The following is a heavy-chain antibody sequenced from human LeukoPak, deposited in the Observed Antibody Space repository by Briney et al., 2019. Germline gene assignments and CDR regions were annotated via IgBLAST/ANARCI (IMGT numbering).Heavy chain of an antibody. Sequence: PGGSLRLSCAASGFTFSSYAMSWVRQAPGKGLEWVSAISGSGGSTYYADSVKGRFTISRDNSKNTLYLRMNSLRAEDTAVYYCAKCRRASSLSYFDYWGQGTLVTVSS. CDR1: GFTFSSYA. CDR3: AKCRRASSLSYFDY. J-gene: IGHJ4*02. D-gene: IGHD6-13*01. CDR2: ISGSGGST. V-gene: IGHV3-23*01.